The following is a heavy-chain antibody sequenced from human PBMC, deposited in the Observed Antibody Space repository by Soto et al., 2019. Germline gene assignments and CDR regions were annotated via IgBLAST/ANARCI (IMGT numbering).Heavy chain of an antibody. CDR2: IYSGGST. D-gene: IGHD3-3*01. Sequence: GGSLRLSCAASGFTVSSNYMSWVSQAPGKGLEWVSVIYSGGSTYYADSVKGRFTISRDNSKNTLYLQMNSLRAEDTAVYYCARVGSKYYDFWSGPQIPYGMDVWGQGTTVTVSS. V-gene: IGHV3-66*01. J-gene: IGHJ6*02. CDR3: ARVGSKYYDFWSGPQIPYGMDV. CDR1: GFTVSSNY.